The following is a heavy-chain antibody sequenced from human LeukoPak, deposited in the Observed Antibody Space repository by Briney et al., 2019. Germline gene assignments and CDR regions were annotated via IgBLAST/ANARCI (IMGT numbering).Heavy chain of an antibody. J-gene: IGHJ4*02. CDR3: LTKNWGPFDY. CDR1: GFTFSSSY. D-gene: IGHD7-27*01. CDR2: IKQDGSEK. V-gene: IGHV3-7*01. Sequence: GGSLRLSCVASGFTFSSSYMSWVRQAPGKGLEWVANIKQDGSEKYYVDSVKGRFTISRDNAKNSLYLQMNSLRAEDTAVYYCLTKNWGPFDYWGQGTPVTVSS.